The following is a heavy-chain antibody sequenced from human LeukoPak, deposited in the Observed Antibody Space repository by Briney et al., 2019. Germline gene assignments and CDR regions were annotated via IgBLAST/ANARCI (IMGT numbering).Heavy chain of an antibody. CDR3: AKTLVVSATGY. D-gene: IGHD2-15*01. CDR1: GFTFSIYA. CDR2: ISGGGSST. J-gene: IGHJ4*02. Sequence: GGSLRLSCAASGFTFSIYAMSWVRQAPGKGLEWVSGISGGGSSTYYADSVKGWFTISRDNSKNTLYVQMNSLRAEDTAVYYCAKTLVVSATGYWGQGTLVTVSS. V-gene: IGHV3-23*01.